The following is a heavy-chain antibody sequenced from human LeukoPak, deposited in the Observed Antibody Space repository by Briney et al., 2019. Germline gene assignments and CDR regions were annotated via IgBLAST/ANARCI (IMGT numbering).Heavy chain of an antibody. CDR2: IYYSGST. CDR3: ARAPAPPLIVVVRRNLVSYAFDI. V-gene: IGHV4-30-4*08. Sequence: SQTLSLTCTVSGGSVSSGDYYWSWIRQPPGKGLEWIGYIYYSGSTYYNPSLKSRVTISVDTSKNQFSLKLSSVTAADTAVYYCARAPAPPLIVVVRRNLVSYAFDIWGQGTMVTVSS. CDR1: GGSVSSGDYY. D-gene: IGHD3-22*01. J-gene: IGHJ3*02.